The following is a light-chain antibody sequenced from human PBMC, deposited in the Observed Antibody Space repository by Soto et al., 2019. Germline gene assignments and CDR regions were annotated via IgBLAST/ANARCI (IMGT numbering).Light chain of an antibody. J-gene: IGKJ1*01. Sequence: DIQMTQSPSPLSASVGDRVTITCRASQSIRSWLAWYQQKPGKAPKLLIYRASSLESGVPSRFSDSGSGTEFTLTISSLQPDDFATYYCHQYNSYSTFGQGTKVDIK. V-gene: IGKV1-5*03. CDR3: HQYNSYST. CDR1: QSIRSW. CDR2: RAS.